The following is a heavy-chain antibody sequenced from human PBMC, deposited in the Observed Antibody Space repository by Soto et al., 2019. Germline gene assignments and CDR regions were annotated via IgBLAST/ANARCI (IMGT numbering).Heavy chain of an antibody. D-gene: IGHD1-1*01. Sequence: QVQLVQSGAEVKKPGSSVKVSCKASGGTFSSYAISWVRQAPGQGLEWMGGLIPIFGTANYAQKFQGRVTITADESTSTVYMELSSRKSEDTAVYYCASATYGTLPVSSTDYYYGMNIWGQGTTVTVSS. V-gene: IGHV1-69*01. CDR1: GGTFSSYA. CDR3: ASATYGTLPVSSTDYYYGMNI. CDR2: LIPIFGTA. J-gene: IGHJ6*02.